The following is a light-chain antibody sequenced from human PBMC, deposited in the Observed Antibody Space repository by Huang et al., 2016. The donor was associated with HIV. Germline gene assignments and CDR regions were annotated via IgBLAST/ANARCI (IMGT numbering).Light chain of an antibody. V-gene: IGKV3-15*01. Sequence: IVMTQSPATLSVSPGERVTLSCRANRSVSSKLAWYQQRPGQAPRLLIYGSSTRAPDIPARFSGSGSGTDFSLTISSLQSEDFALYYCHQYNNWLLSFGGGTRVDI. J-gene: IGKJ4*01. CDR1: RSVSSK. CDR2: GSS. CDR3: HQYNNWLLS.